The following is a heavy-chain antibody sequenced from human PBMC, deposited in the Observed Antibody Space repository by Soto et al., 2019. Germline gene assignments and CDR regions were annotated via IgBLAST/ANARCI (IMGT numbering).Heavy chain of an antibody. CDR1: GFTFSSYA. CDR2: ISGSGGST. CDR3: AKGSRGAAQQGYYFDY. V-gene: IGHV3-23*01. Sequence: GGSLRLSCAASGFTFSSYAMSWVRQAPGKGLEWVSAISGSGGSTYYADSVKGRFTISRDNSKNTLYLQMNSLRAEDTAVYYCAKGSRGAAQQGYYFDYWGQGTLVTVSS. D-gene: IGHD1-1*01. J-gene: IGHJ4*02.